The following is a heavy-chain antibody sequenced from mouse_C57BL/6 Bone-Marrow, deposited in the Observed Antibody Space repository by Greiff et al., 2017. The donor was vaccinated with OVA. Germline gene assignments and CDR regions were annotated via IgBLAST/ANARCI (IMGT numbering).Heavy chain of an antibody. D-gene: IGHD4-1*01. CDR2: IYPRSGNT. J-gene: IGHJ2*01. CDR3: AREKNWAFDY. Sequence: QVQLKESGAELARPGASVKLSCKASGYTFTSYGISWVKQRTGQGLEWIGEIYPRSGNTYYNEKFKGKATLTADKSSSTAYMELRSLTSEDSAVYFCAREKNWAFDYWGQGTTLTVSS. CDR1: GYTFTSYG. V-gene: IGHV1-81*01.